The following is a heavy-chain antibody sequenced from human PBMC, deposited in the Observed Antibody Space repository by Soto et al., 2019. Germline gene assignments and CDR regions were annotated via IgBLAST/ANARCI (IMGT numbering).Heavy chain of an antibody. J-gene: IGHJ3*02. Sequence: QVQLVESGGGVVQPGRSLRLSCAASGFTFSSYGMHWVRQAPGKGLEWVAVISYDGSNKYYADCVKGRLTISRDNSKNTLYLQMNSLRGEDTAVYYCAKDNGSGCDWLRVGDASDIWGQGTMVTDSS. D-gene: IGHD5-12*01. CDR3: AKDNGSGCDWLRVGDASDI. CDR1: GFTFSSYG. V-gene: IGHV3-30*18. CDR2: ISYDGSNK.